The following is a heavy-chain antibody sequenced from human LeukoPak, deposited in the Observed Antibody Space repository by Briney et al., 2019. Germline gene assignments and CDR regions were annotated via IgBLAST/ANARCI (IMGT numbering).Heavy chain of an antibody. CDR3: ARLSGDYEPDY. Sequence: ASVKVSCKASGYTFTSYDINWVRQATGQGLEWMGWINPNSGGTNYAQKFQGRVTMTRDTSISTAYMELSRLRSDDTAVYYCARLSGDYEPDYWGQGTLVTVSS. V-gene: IGHV1-2*02. CDR2: INPNSGGT. CDR1: GYTFTSYD. J-gene: IGHJ4*02. D-gene: IGHD4-17*01.